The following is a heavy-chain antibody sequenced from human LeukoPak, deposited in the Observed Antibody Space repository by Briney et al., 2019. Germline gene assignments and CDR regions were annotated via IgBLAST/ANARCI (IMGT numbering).Heavy chain of an antibody. CDR2: ISGSGGST. CDR1: GFTFSSYS. D-gene: IGHD3-22*01. CDR3: AKGVSSYDYYDY. J-gene: IGHJ4*02. V-gene: IGHV3-23*01. Sequence: PGGSLRLSCAASGFTFSSYSMSWVRQAPGKGLEWVSAISGSGGSTYYADSVKGRFTISRDNSKNTLYLQMNSLRAEDTAVYYCAKGVSSYDYYDYWGQGTLVTVSS.